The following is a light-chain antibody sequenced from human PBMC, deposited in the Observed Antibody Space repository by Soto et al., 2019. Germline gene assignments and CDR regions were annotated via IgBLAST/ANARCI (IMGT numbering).Light chain of an antibody. CDR1: QDISNA. Sequence: DIPMTQSPSAMSASVGDRVTITCRASQDISNALAWFQQKPGKAPRSLINAASNVQSGVPSRFSGSGSGAEFTLTISCLQPEDFATYYCLQHKNYPLTFGGGTKVEIK. J-gene: IGKJ4*01. V-gene: IGKV1-17*03. CDR2: AAS. CDR3: LQHKNYPLT.